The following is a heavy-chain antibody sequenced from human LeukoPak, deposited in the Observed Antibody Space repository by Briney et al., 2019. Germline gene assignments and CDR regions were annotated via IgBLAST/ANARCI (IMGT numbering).Heavy chain of an antibody. Sequence: GESLKISCQASRCSFTSSWIGWARQMPGKGLEWMAIIKPGDSDTRYSPSFQGQVTISADKSISTVYLQWGSLKASDTAMYYCARQPGAGWFDPWGQGTLVTVSS. D-gene: IGHD3-10*01. V-gene: IGHV5-51*01. CDR3: ARQPGAGWFDP. CDR1: RCSFTSSW. CDR2: IKPGDSDT. J-gene: IGHJ5*02.